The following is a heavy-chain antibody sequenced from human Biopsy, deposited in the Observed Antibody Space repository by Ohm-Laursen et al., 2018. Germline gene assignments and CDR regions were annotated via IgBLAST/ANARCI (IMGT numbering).Heavy chain of an antibody. CDR1: GASVSSGSYD. D-gene: IGHD5-18*01. CDR3: ARGYAGLYEAFDF. Sequence: PSETLSLTCTVSGASVSSGSYDWSWIRQPPGKGLEWNGNIYNDVSTKYNPSLRSRVTISADKSTNQFSLKLRSVTAADTAVYYCARGYAGLYEAFDFWGQGTVVTVAS. CDR2: IYNDVST. V-gene: IGHV4-61*01. J-gene: IGHJ3*01.